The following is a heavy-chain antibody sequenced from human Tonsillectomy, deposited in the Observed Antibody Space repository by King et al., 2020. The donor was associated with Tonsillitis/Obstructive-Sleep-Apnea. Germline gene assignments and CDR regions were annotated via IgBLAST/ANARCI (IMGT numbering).Heavy chain of an antibody. CDR1: GGSFSGDY. CDR2: SNHSGRT. V-gene: IGHV4-34*01. CDR3: ATGDYGLPTRHYYMDV. D-gene: IGHD4-17*01. Sequence: VQLQQWGAGLLKPSETLSLTCAVYGGSFSGDYWRWIRQPPGKGLEWIGESNHSGRTNYNPSLKSRVTISVDTSKNQFSLKLSSVTAADTAVYYCATGDYGLPTRHYYMDVWGKGTTVTVSS. J-gene: IGHJ6*03.